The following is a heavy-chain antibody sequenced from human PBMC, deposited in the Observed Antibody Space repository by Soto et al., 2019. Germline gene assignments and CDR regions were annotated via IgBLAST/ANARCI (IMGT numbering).Heavy chain of an antibody. Sequence: EVQVLATGGGLIQPGGSLRLSCAASGFPVNSNYMSWVRQAPGEGLQWVSITNTGGTTYYADSVKGRFTVSRDNSKNTLYLQMNSLRAEDTAVYYCAKGDGFILAVWGQGTTVSVSS. CDR3: AKGDGFILAV. D-gene: IGHD1-26*01. V-gene: IGHV3-53*02. CDR1: GFPVNSNY. J-gene: IGHJ6*02. CDR2: TNTGGTT.